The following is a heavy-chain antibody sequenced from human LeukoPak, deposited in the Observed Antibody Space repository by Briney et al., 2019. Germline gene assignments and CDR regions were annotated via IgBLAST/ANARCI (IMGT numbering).Heavy chain of an antibody. CDR2: IYPGDSDT. CDR1: GYTFTNYW. D-gene: IGHD5-18*01. V-gene: IGHV5-51*01. CDR3: ASRGYSYGSDAFDI. J-gene: IGHJ3*02. Sequence: GESLKISCEGSGYTFTNYWIGWVRQMPGKGLEWMGIIYPGDSDTRYSPSFQGQVTISADKSISTAYLQWSSLKASDTAMYYCASRGYSYGSDAFDIWGQGTMVTVSS.